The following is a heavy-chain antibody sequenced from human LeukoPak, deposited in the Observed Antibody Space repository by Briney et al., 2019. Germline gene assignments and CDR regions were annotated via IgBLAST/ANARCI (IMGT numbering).Heavy chain of an antibody. CDR1: GFTFDDYA. J-gene: IGHJ6*02. CDR2: ISWNSGSI. CDR3: AKDNRYYDIFGGMDV. D-gene: IGHD3-9*01. Sequence: GRSLRLSCAASGFTFDDYAMHWVRQAPGKGLEWVSGISWNSGSISYADSVKGRFTISRDNAKNSLYLQMNSLRAEDTALYYCAKDNRYYDIFGGMDVWGQGTTVTVSS. V-gene: IGHV3-9*01.